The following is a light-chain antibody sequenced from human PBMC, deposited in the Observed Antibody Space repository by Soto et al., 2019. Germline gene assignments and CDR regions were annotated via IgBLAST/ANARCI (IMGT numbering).Light chain of an antibody. CDR3: QQSYSTPL. CDR1: QSISSY. V-gene: IGKV1-39*01. Sequence: DLQMTQSPSSLSASVGDRVTITCRASQSISSYLNWYQQKPGKAPKLLIYAASSLQSGVPSRFSGNGAGTDYTLTISSLQPEDFATYYCQQSYSTPLFGPGTKVDIK. J-gene: IGKJ3*01. CDR2: AAS.